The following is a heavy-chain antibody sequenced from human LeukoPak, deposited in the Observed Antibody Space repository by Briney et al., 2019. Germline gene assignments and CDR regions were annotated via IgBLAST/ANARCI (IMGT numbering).Heavy chain of an antibody. D-gene: IGHD1-26*01. Sequence: SETLSLTCTVSGGSISSSSHYWGWIRQPPGKGLEWVGSMYYRGSTYHNPSLKSRVTISVDTSKNQFSLKLSSVTAADTAVYYCATTTIRLGYWGQGTLVTVSS. J-gene: IGHJ4*02. V-gene: IGHV4-39*07. CDR3: ATTTIRLGY. CDR2: MYYRGST. CDR1: GGSISSSSHY.